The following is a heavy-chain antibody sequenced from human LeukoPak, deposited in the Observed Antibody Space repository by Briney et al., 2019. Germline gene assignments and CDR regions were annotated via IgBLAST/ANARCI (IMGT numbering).Heavy chain of an antibody. D-gene: IGHD2-21*02. CDR2: ISSSSSYI. J-gene: IGHJ4*02. V-gene: IGHV3-21*04. CDR3: AKSRHIVVVTALSPGY. CDR1: GFTFSSYS. Sequence: PGGSLRLSCAASGFTFSSYSMNWVRQAPGKGLEWVSSISSSSSYIYYADSVKGRFTISRDNAKNSLYLQMNSLRAEDTAVYYCAKSRHIVVVTALSPGYWGQGTLVTVSS.